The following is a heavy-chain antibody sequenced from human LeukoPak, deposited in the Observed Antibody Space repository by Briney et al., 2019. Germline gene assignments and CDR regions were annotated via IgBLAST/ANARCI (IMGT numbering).Heavy chain of an antibody. Sequence: SGGSLRLSCAASGFTFSSYSMNWVRQAPGKRLEWIGRIYTSGSTNYNPSLKSRVTISIDASKNQFSLRLSSVTAADSAVYYCTQGGELMNYWGQGTLVTVSS. CDR3: TQGGELMNY. J-gene: IGHJ4*02. V-gene: IGHV4-4*08. CDR1: GFTFSSYS. D-gene: IGHD1-26*01. CDR2: IYTSGST.